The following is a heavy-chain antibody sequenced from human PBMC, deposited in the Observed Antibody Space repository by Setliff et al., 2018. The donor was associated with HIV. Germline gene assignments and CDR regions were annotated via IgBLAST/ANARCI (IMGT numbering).Heavy chain of an antibody. CDR1: GDSITSNY. CDR3: ATLKMATIYRDFDY. CDR2: IDDSGST. D-gene: IGHD5-12*01. V-gene: IGHV4-59*12. Sequence: PSETLSLTCTVSGDSITSNYWTWIRQPPGKGLEWIGYIDDSGSTNCNPSLKSRVSISVDTSKNQFSLKLSSVTAADTAVYYCATLKMATIYRDFDYWGQGTLVTVSS. J-gene: IGHJ4*02.